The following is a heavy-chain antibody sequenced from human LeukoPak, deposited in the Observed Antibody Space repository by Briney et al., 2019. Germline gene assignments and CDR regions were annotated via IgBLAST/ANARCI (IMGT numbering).Heavy chain of an antibody. V-gene: IGHV3-30*04. Sequence: GRSLRLSCAASGFTFSSYAMHWVRQAPGKGLEWVAVISYDGSKKYNGDSVKGRFTISRDNSKNTLYLQMNSLRAEDTAVYYCARDLDPWGQGTLVTVSS. CDR1: GFTFSSYA. CDR2: ISYDGSKK. J-gene: IGHJ5*02. CDR3: ARDLDP.